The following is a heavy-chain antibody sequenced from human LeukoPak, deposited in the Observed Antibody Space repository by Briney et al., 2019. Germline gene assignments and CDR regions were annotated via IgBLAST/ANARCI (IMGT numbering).Heavy chain of an antibody. CDR1: GFTFSSYG. J-gene: IGHJ6*03. CDR2: IRYDGSNK. Sequence: PGGSLRLSCAASGFTFSSYGMHWVRQAPGKGLEWVAFIRYDGSNKYYADSVRGRFTISRDNAKNLLSLQMNSLRAEDTAVYYCARDPYNGYYGDDYYYYMDVWGKGTTVTISS. CDR3: ARDPYNGYYGDDYYYYMDV. D-gene: IGHD4-17*01. V-gene: IGHV3-30*02.